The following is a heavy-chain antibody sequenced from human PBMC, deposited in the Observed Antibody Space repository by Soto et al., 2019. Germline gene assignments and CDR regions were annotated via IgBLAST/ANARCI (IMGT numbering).Heavy chain of an antibody. CDR3: ARTPGSYSAYYFDH. Sequence: VASVKVSCKASGYTFASYGISWVRQAPGQGLEWMGWISAYDGNTNYAQKLQGRVTMTTDTSTSTAYMELRSLRSDDTAVYYCARTPGSYSAYYFDHWGQGTLVTVSS. V-gene: IGHV1-18*01. J-gene: IGHJ4*02. CDR1: GYTFASYG. D-gene: IGHD1-26*01. CDR2: ISAYDGNT.